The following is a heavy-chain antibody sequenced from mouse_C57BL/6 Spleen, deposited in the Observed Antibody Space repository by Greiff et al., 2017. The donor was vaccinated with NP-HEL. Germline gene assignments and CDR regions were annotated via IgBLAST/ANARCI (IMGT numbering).Heavy chain of an antibody. CDR1: GFTFSDYG. J-gene: IGHJ1*03. CDR2: ISRGSSTI. Sequence: EVKLVESGGGLVKPGGSLKLSCAASGFTFSDYGMHWVRQAPEKGLEWVAYISRGSSTIYYADTVKGRFTISRDNAKNTLFLQMTSLRSEDTAMYYCARRENGFHWYFDVWGTGTTVTVSS. CDR3: ARRENGFHWYFDV. V-gene: IGHV5-17*01.